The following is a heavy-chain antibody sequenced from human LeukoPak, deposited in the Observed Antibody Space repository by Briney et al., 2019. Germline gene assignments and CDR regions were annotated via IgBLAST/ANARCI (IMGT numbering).Heavy chain of an antibody. V-gene: IGHV3-30-3*01. J-gene: IGHJ4*02. CDR3: ARDRRGYSYGYDFDY. D-gene: IGHD5-18*01. Sequence: GRSLRLSCAASGFTFSSYAMHWVRQAPGKGLEWVAVISYDGSNKYYADSVKGRFTISRDNSKNTLYLQMNSLRAEDTAVYYCARDRRGYSYGYDFDYWGQGTLVTVSS. CDR1: GFTFSSYA. CDR2: ISYDGSNK.